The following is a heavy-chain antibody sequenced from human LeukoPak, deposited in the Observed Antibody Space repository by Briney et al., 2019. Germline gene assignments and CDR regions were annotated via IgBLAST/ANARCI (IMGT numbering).Heavy chain of an antibody. D-gene: IGHD3-10*01. Sequence: GGSLRLPCAASGFTFSSYAMSWVRQAPGKGLEWVSSISDNGGSTYSADSVKGRFTISRDNSKNTLYLQMNSLRAEDTAVYYCAREDGSGSYYSNWGQGTLVTVSS. CDR3: AREDGSGSYYSN. CDR1: GFTFSSYA. J-gene: IGHJ4*02. V-gene: IGHV3-23*01. CDR2: ISDNGGST.